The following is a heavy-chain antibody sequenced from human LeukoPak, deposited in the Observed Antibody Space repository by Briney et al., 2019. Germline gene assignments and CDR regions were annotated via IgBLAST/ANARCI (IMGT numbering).Heavy chain of an antibody. V-gene: IGHV3-20*04. CDR1: GFTFDNYG. D-gene: IGHD1-26*01. CDR2: MNWNGGST. CDR3: ARDLVSGISTDDY. Sequence: GGSLRLSCAASGFTFDNYGMSWVRQAPGKGLEWVSGMNWNGGSTGYADSVKGRFTISRDNAKNSLYLQMNSLRAEDTALYSFARDLVSGISTDDYWGEGTQVTVSS. J-gene: IGHJ4*02.